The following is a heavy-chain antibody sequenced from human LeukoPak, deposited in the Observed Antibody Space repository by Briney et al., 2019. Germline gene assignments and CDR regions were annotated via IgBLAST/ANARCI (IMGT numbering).Heavy chain of an antibody. CDR2: ISYDGGNK. J-gene: IGHJ3*02. CDR1: GFTFSSYG. D-gene: IGHD5-18*01. Sequence: PGGSLRLSCAASGFTFSSYGMHWVRQAPGKGLEWVAVISYDGGNKYYADSVKGRFTISRDNSKNTLYLQMNSLGAEDTAVYYCAKATGYSYGYAFDIWGQGTMVTVSS. CDR3: AKATGYSYGYAFDI. V-gene: IGHV3-30*18.